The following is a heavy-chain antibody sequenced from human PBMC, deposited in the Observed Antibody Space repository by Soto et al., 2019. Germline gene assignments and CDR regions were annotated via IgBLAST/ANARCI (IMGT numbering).Heavy chain of an antibody. CDR2: ISAYNGNT. CDR3: ARVGADIVVVVAEEWFDP. CDR1: GYTFTSYG. V-gene: IGHV1-18*01. J-gene: IGHJ5*02. D-gene: IGHD2-15*01. Sequence: QVQLVQSGAEVKKPGVSVKVSCKASGYTFTSYGISWVRQAPGQGLEWMGWISAYNGNTNYAQKLQGRVTMTTDTSTSTAYMELRSLRSDDTAVYYCARVGADIVVVVAEEWFDPWGQGTLVTVSS.